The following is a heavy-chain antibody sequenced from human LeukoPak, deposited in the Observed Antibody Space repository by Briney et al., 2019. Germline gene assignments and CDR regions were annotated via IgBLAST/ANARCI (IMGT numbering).Heavy chain of an antibody. Sequence: GGSLRLSCAASGFSFSTYWMAWVHQAPGKGLEWVGNIHKDGRVMFYAASVKGRFTISRDNAKNSLYLDMNSLRDEDTAIYYCASSHDSSGNDWGQGTLVTVTS. CDR2: IHKDGRVM. CDR3: ASSHDSSGND. CDR1: GFSFSTYW. J-gene: IGHJ4*02. V-gene: IGHV3-7*03. D-gene: IGHD3-22*01.